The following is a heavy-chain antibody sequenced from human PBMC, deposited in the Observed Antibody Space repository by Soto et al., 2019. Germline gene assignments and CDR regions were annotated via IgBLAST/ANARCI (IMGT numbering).Heavy chain of an antibody. CDR2: INPKFGDT. V-gene: IGHV1-2*02. Sequence: QVQLVQSGAEVKEPGDSVRVSCEASGYTFTAEYIHWVRRAPGQGLEWMGWINPKFGDTTYAQDFQGRVSMTMDMSISTVYMELSRLTSDDTAIYYCARNMDYYYGRGSGNGHGVWGQGTTVTVFS. J-gene: IGHJ6*02. D-gene: IGHD3-10*02. CDR3: ARNMDYYYGRGSGNGHGV. CDR1: GYTFTAEY.